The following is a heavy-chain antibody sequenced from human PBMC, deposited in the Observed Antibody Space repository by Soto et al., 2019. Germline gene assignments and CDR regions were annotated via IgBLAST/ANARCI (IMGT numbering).Heavy chain of an antibody. J-gene: IGHJ6*02. CDR3: ARAPISLATTRYYYYGMDV. V-gene: IGHV1-69*01. CDR2: IIPIFGTA. Sequence: QVQLVQSGAEVKKPGSSVKVSCKASGGTFSSYAISWVRQAPGQGLEWMVGIIPIFGTANYAQKFQGRVTMIEDEAKSTAYMELSSLRSEDTAVYYCARAPISLATTRYYYYGMDVWGQGTTVTVYS. D-gene: IGHD5-12*01. CDR1: GGTFSSYA.